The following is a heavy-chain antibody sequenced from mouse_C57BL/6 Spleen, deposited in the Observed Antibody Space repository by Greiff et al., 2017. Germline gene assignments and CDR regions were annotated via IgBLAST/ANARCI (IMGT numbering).Heavy chain of an antibody. V-gene: IGHV14-4*01. CDR2: IDPENGDT. CDR3: TNSNYPDY. D-gene: IGHD2-5*01. CDR1: GFNIKVDY. Sequence: EVQLQQSGAELVRPGASVKLSCTASGFNIKVDYMHWVKQRPEQGLEWIGWIDPENGDTEYASKFQGKATITADTSSNTAYLQLSSLTSEDTAVYYCTNSNYPDYWGQGTTLTVSS. J-gene: IGHJ2*01.